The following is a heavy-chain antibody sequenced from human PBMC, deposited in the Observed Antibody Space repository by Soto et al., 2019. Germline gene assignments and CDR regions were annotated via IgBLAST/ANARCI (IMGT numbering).Heavy chain of an antibody. D-gene: IGHD3-9*01. Sequence: QVQLVESGGGLVKPGGSLRLSCAASGFTFSDYYMSWIRQAPGKGLEWLSYIGTSSSYTNYADSVKGRFTISRDNAKNSLYLQMNSLRAEDTAVYYCARDADILTGSDAFDIWGQGTTVTVSS. J-gene: IGHJ3*02. V-gene: IGHV3-11*05. CDR2: IGTSSSYT. CDR3: ARDADILTGSDAFDI. CDR1: GFTFSDYY.